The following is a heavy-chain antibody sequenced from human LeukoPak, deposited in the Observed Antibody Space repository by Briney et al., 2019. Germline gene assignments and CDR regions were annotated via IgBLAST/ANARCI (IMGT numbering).Heavy chain of an antibody. CDR1: GGSISSHY. J-gene: IGHJ6*03. CDR3: ARAYHSVAALRGYYYYYYMDV. D-gene: IGHD6-6*01. CDR2: IYYSGST. Sequence: PSETLSLTCTISGGSISSHYWSWIRQPPGKGLEWIGYIYYSGSTNYNPSLKSRVTISVDTSKNQFSLKLSSVTAADTAVYYCARAYHSVAALRGYYYYYYMDVWGKGTTVTVSS. V-gene: IGHV4-59*11.